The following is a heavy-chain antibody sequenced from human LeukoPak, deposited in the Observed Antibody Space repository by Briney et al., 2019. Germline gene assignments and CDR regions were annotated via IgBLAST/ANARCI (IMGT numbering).Heavy chain of an antibody. CDR3: AKDVRGGCSGDDCYD. J-gene: IGHJ4*02. D-gene: IGHD2-21*02. Sequence: PGRSLRLSCAASGFTFSTFSMYWVRQAPGKGLQWVSDISGRGGRTDYAASVKGRFTISRDNSRNTVYLQMNSLRAEDTAVYYCAKDVRGGCSGDDCYDWGRGTRVTVAS. CDR2: ISGRGGRT. V-gene: IGHV3-23*01. CDR1: GFTFSTFS.